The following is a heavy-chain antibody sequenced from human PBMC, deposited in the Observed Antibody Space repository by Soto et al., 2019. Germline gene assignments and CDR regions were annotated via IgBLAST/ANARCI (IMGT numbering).Heavy chain of an antibody. CDR1: GGTFSSYA. Sequence: QVQLVQSGAEVKKPGSSVKVSCKVSGGTFSSYAINWVRQAPGQGLEWMGGIIPISGTANYAQKFQGRVTITADESTSTAYMEVSSLRSEDTALYYCARDPRFSYGHPPRRGMDVWGPGTKVTVSS. V-gene: IGHV1-69*01. CDR2: IIPISGTA. CDR3: ARDPRFSYGHPPRRGMDV. D-gene: IGHD5-18*01. J-gene: IGHJ6*02.